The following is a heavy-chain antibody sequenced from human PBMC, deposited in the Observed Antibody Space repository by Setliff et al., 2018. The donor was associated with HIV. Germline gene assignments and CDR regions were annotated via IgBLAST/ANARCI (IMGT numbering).Heavy chain of an antibody. Sequence: ASVKVSCKASGYAFTGYYLHWVRQAPGQGLEWMGWINAGNGNTESSKKFQGRVTITRETSATTAYMELSSLTPEDTAIYFCARALSYGSGTYSAAGFWGQGTLVTVSS. CDR2: INAGNGNT. J-gene: IGHJ4*02. CDR3: ARALSYGSGTYSAAGF. CDR1: GYAFTGYY. D-gene: IGHD3-10*01. V-gene: IGHV1-3*01.